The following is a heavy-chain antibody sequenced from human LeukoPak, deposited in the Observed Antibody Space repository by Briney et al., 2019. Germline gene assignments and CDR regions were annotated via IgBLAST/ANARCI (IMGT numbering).Heavy chain of an antibody. CDR3: AELGITMIGGV. J-gene: IGHJ6*04. D-gene: IGHD3-10*02. V-gene: IGHV3-48*03. CDR2: ITSSGGAI. Sequence: PGRSLRLSCAASGFTFSSYETNGVREAPGKGLGCVSYITSSGGAIYYADPVKGRFTISRDNAKHSLYLQMNSLRAEDTAVYYCAELGITMIGGVWGKGNTVTISS. CDR1: GFTFSSYE.